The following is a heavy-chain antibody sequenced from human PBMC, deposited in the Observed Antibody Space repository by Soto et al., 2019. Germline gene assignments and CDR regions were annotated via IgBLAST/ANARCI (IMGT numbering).Heavy chain of an antibody. D-gene: IGHD2-15*01. CDR3: ARDDAVVVAAMGGMGYFDL. V-gene: IGHV4-31*03. J-gene: IGHJ2*01. CDR1: GGSISSGGYY. Sequence: QVQLQESGPGLVKPSQTLSLTCTVSGGSISSGGYYWSWIRQHPGKGLEWIGYIYYSGSTYYNPSLNSRVTISVDTSKNQFSLKLSSVTAADTAVYYCARDDAVVVAAMGGMGYFDLWGRGTLFTVSS. CDR2: IYYSGST.